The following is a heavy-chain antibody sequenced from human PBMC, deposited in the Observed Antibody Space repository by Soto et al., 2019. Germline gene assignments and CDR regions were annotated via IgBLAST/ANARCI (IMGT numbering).Heavy chain of an antibody. CDR3: ARESVVTGTHHFDY. J-gene: IGHJ4*02. CDR2: INSNTGGT. V-gene: IGHV1-2*02. D-gene: IGHD1-7*01. Sequence: ASVKVSCKASGYTFKDSFLHWVRQAPGQGLEWMGWINSNTGGTNYAQKFQGRVTMTRDTPISTAYMELSRLTSDDTAVSHCARESVVTGTHHFDYWGQGTLVTVSS. CDR1: GYTFKDSF.